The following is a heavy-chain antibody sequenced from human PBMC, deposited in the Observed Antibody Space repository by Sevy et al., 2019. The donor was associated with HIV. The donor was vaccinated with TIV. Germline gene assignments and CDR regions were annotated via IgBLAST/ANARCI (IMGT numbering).Heavy chain of an antibody. CDR2: LSFGCGKI. Sequence: GGSLILSCAASGFAFYDYSMSWIRQAPGKGLEWVATLSFGCGKINYADSVKGRFTISRDNSKNSFYLRMDNLRVEATALYYCAREGCTRPHDYWGQGTRVTVSS. V-gene: IGHV3-23*01. J-gene: IGHJ4*02. CDR3: AREGCTRPHDY. D-gene: IGHD2-8*01. CDR1: GFAFYDYS.